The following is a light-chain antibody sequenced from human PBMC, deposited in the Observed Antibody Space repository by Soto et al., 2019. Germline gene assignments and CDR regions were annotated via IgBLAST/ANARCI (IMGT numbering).Light chain of an antibody. CDR2: DVN. V-gene: IGLV2-8*01. J-gene: IGLJ1*01. Sequence: QSALTQPPSASGSPGQSVTISCTGTSSDVGAYIFVSWYQQHPGKAPKLMVYDVNRRPPGVPDRFFGSKSGNTASLTVSGLQADDEADYYCNSYVGSNNYVFGTGTKLTVL. CDR1: SSDVGAYIF. CDR3: NSYVGSNNYV.